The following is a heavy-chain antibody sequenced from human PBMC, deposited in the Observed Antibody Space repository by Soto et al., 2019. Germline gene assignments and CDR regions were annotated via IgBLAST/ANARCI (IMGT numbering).Heavy chain of an antibody. CDR1: GGSVSSVTYY. D-gene: IGHD4-4*01. CDR3: ARAADYKSSWFDP. Sequence: PSETLSLTCIVSGGSVSSVTYYWRWIRQPPGKGLEWIGYINYGGSTNYNPSLKSRVSMSLDTSNNQFSLNLISVTAADTAVYYCARAADYKSSWFDPWGQGTLVTVSS. V-gene: IGHV4-61*01. CDR2: INYGGST. J-gene: IGHJ5*02.